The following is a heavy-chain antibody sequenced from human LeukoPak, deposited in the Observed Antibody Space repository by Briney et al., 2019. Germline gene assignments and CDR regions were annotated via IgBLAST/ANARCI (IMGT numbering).Heavy chain of an antibody. CDR3: AVGYNYGYLDY. V-gene: IGHV4-59*01. CDR2: IYYSGST. CDR1: GASISSYY. J-gene: IGHJ4*02. D-gene: IGHD5-18*01. Sequence: SETLSLTCTVSGASISSYYWSWIRQPPGKGLEWIGYIYYSGSTKYNPSLKSRVTISLDTSKNQFSLKLSSVTAADTAVYYCAVGYNYGYLDYWGQGTLVTVSS.